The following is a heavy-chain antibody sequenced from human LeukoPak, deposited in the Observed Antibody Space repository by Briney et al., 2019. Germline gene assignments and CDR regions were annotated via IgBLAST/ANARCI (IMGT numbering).Heavy chain of an antibody. Sequence: SETLSLTCTVSGGSISSYYWSWIRQPPGKGLEWIGYIYYSGSTNYNPSLKSRVTISVDTSKNQFSLKLSSVTAADTAVYYCARGPGATTDYFDYWGQGTLVTVSS. V-gene: IGHV4-59*08. CDR1: GGSISSYY. CDR3: ARGPGATTDYFDY. D-gene: IGHD1-26*01. J-gene: IGHJ4*02. CDR2: IYYSGST.